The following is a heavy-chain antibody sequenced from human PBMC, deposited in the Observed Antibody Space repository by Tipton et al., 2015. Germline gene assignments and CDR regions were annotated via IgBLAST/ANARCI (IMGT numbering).Heavy chain of an antibody. CDR3: AKYGSGSYYSGFDP. CDR1: GFTFSSYS. CDR2: ISSSSSYI. J-gene: IGHJ5*02. V-gene: IGHV3-21*04. D-gene: IGHD3-10*01. Sequence: SLRLSCAASGFTFSSYSMNWVRQAPGKGLEWVSSISSSSSYIYYADSVKGRFTISRDNSKNTLYLQMNSLRAEDTAVYYCAKYGSGSYYSGFDPWGQGTLVTVSS.